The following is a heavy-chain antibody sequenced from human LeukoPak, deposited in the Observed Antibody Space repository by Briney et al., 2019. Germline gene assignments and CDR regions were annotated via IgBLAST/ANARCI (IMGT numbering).Heavy chain of an antibody. CDR3: ATVGGSRWYGFSDY. J-gene: IGHJ4*02. V-gene: IGHV3-21*01. D-gene: IGHD6-13*01. CDR2: MSSTGSYI. CDR1: GFTFSSYA. Sequence: GGSLRLSCAASGFTFSSYAMSWVRQAPGKGLEWVSSMSSTGSYISYADSVKGRFTISRDNAKNSLYLQMNSLRAEDTAVYYCATVGGSRWYGFSDYWGQGTLVTVSS.